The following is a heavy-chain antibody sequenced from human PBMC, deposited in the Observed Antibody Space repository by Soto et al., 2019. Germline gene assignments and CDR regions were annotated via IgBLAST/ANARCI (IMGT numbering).Heavy chain of an antibody. CDR1: GGTSSSYA. J-gene: IGHJ4*02. CDR2: IIPILDTT. V-gene: IGHV1-69*01. CDR3: ASGGTTVNSRFDF. D-gene: IGHD4-4*01. Sequence: QVQVVQSGAEVKKPGSSVRVSCKASGGTSSSYAITWMRHAPGQGLEWMGGIIPILDTTDYAQKFQGRVTFAADESTSTVYMELSSLTSEDTAGDYCASGGTTVNSRFDFWGQGNMVTVSA.